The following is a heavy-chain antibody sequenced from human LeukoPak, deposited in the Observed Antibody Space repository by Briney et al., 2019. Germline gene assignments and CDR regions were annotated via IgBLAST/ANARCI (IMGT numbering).Heavy chain of an antibody. V-gene: IGHV3-74*01. CDR1: GFTFSSYW. Sequence: GGSLRFSCAASGFTFSSYWMHWVRHAPGKGLVWVSRINTDGSSTSYADSVKGRFTISRDNAKNTLYLQMNSLRAEDTAVYYCAREMRWELLGLYLDYWGQGTLVTVSS. D-gene: IGHD1-26*01. CDR3: AREMRWELLGLYLDY. J-gene: IGHJ4*02. CDR2: INTDGSST.